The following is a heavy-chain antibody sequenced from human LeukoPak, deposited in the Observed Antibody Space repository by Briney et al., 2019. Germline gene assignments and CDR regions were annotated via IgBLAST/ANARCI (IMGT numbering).Heavy chain of an antibody. V-gene: IGHV4-39*01. CDR2: IYYSGGT. CDR1: GGSISRSSSYY. Sequence: SETLSLTCTVSGGSISRSSSYYWGWIRQPPGKGLEWIGSIYYSGGTYYNPSLKSRVTISVDTSKNQFSLKLSSVTAADTAVYYCARLRSGYYDYRGQGTPVTVSS. D-gene: IGHD3-3*01. J-gene: IGHJ4*02. CDR3: ARLRSGYYDY.